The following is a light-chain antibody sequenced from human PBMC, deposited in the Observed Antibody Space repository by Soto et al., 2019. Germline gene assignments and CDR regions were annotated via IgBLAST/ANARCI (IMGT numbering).Light chain of an antibody. CDR1: QSVSRN. J-gene: IGKJ5*01. Sequence: EILLTQSPCTLPLSPGERATLSCRASQSVSRNLAWYQQKPGQSPRLLIYGASTRATGSPARFSGSGSGTEFTLTISSLQYDDFAVYYCQQYNNWHPITFGQGTRLEIK. CDR2: GAS. CDR3: QQYNNWHPIT. V-gene: IGKV3-15*01.